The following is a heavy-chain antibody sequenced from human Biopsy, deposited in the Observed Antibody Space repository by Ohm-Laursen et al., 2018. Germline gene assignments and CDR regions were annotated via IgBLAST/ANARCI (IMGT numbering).Heavy chain of an antibody. V-gene: IGHV1-18*01. D-gene: IGHD1-26*01. J-gene: IGHJ4*02. Sequence: ASVKVSCKPSGYFFISYGLNWVRQAPGQGLEWMGRISGYNGNTNYAQKFQGRVTMTIDSSASTAYLELRSLRSDDTAFYYCVRGTGSQYFDYWGQGTLVTVSS. CDR3: VRGTGSQYFDY. CDR1: GYFFISYG. CDR2: ISGYNGNT.